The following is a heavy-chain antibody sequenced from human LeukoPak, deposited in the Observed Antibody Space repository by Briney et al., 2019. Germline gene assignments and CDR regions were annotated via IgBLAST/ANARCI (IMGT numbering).Heavy chain of an antibody. CDR1: GFTFGDYA. J-gene: IGHJ5*02. V-gene: IGHV3-49*04. Sequence: GGSLRLSCTASGFTFGDYAMSWVRQAPGKGLEWVGFIRSKAYGGTTEYAASVKGRFTISRDDSKSIAYLQMNSLKTEDTAVYYCTRDPDCSSTSCYFGWFDPWGQGALVTVSS. CDR2: IRSKAYGGTT. CDR3: TRDPDCSSTSCYFGWFDP. D-gene: IGHD2-2*01.